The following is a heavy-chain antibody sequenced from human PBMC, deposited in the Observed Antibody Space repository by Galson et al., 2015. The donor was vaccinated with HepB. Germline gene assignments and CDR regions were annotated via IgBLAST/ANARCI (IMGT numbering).Heavy chain of an antibody. Sequence: VKVSCKASGYNFATYDIHWVRQAPGQGLEWVGLINLSGGAANHTQSFQDRVTMTADASTTTVCLELSSLRSDDTAFYFCARARYGTGWSFDSWGQGTLVIVSS. CDR1: GYNFATYD. D-gene: IGHD6-19*01. J-gene: IGHJ4*02. CDR3: ARARYGTGWSFDS. V-gene: IGHV1-46*01. CDR2: INLSGGAA.